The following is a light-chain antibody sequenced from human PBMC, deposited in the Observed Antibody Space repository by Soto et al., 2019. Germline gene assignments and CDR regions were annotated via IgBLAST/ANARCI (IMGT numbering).Light chain of an antibody. CDR1: RNVNNF. CDR2: GAS. V-gene: IGKV1-39*01. CDR3: QQSFSFPPT. J-gene: IGKJ5*01. Sequence: DIQMTQSPSSLSASVGDRVTITCRASRNVNNFLNWYQQKPGKAPDLLIYGASRLQIGVPSRFTGSGSETYFTLTISSLQPEDFATYFCQQSFSFPPTFGQGTRLE.